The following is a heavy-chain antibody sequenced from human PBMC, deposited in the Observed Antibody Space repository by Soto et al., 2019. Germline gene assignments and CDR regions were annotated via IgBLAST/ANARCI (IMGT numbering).Heavy chain of an antibody. CDR3: GRGPA. V-gene: IGHV1-18*01. Sequence: QVHLVQSGPEVKKPGASVKVSCKASGYGFSTYGITWVRQAPGQGLEWMGWVSAYTTKPNYAQKLQGRVTMTTDTSTTTAYMDLGGLRSDDTAIYYCGRGPAWGQGTLVIVSS. CDR1: GYGFSTYG. CDR2: VSAYTTKP. J-gene: IGHJ4*02.